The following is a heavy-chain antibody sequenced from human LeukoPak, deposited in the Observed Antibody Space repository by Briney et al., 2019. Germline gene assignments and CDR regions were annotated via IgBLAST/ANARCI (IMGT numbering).Heavy chain of an antibody. CDR2: IYYSGST. Sequence: SETLSLTCTVSGGSISSYYWSWVRQPPGKGLEWIGYIYYSGSTNYNPSLKSRVTISVDTSKNQFSLKLSSVTAADTAVYYCARGTYYGDFWSGYYRGYYFDYWGQGTLVTVSS. J-gene: IGHJ4*02. CDR3: ARGTYYGDFWSGYYRGYYFDY. CDR1: GGSISSYY. V-gene: IGHV4-59*01. D-gene: IGHD3-3*01.